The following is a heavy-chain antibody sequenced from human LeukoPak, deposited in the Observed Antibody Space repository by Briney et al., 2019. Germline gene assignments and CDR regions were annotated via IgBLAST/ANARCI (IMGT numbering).Heavy chain of an antibody. CDR2: IYYSGST. Sequence: SETLSLTCTVSGGSISSYYWSWLRQPPGKGLEWIGYIYYSGSTNYNPSLKSRVTISVDTSKNQFSLKLSSVTAADTAVYYCARGGFWSGYPRGSFDYWGQGTLVTVSS. CDR1: GGSISSYY. V-gene: IGHV4-59*01. D-gene: IGHD3-3*01. CDR3: ARGGFWSGYPRGSFDY. J-gene: IGHJ4*02.